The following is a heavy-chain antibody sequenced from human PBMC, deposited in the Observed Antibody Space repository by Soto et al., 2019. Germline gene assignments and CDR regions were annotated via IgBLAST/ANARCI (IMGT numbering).Heavy chain of an antibody. Sequence: PSETLSLTCAVYGGSFSGYYWSWIRQPPGKGLEWIGEINHSGSTNYNPSLKSRVTISVDTSKNQFSLKLSSVTAADTAVYYCARGKYWINWFDPWGQGTLVTVSS. J-gene: IGHJ5*02. CDR1: GGSFSGYY. CDR3: ARGKYWINWFDP. D-gene: IGHD2-2*03. V-gene: IGHV4-34*01. CDR2: INHSGST.